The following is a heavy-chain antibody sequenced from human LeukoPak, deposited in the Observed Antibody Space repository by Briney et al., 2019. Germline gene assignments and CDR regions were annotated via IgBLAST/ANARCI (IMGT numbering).Heavy chain of an antibody. Sequence: GGSLRLSCAASGFTFSSYSVNWVRQAPGKGLEWVSSISSSSSYIYYADSVRGRFTISRDNAKNSLYLQMNSLRAEDTAVYYCAREDTAMMYGMDVWGQGTTVTVSS. V-gene: IGHV3-21*01. J-gene: IGHJ6*02. D-gene: IGHD5-18*01. CDR1: GFTFSSYS. CDR3: AREDTAMMYGMDV. CDR2: ISSSSSYI.